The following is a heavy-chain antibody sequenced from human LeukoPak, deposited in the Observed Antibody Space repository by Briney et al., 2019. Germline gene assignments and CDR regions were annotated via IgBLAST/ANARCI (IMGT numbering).Heavy chain of an antibody. CDR3: AKDRGGSGYDSYYFDY. D-gene: IGHD5-12*01. J-gene: IGHJ4*02. CDR1: GFTFSSYA. V-gene: IGHV3-23*01. Sequence: GGSLRLSCAASGFTFSSYAMSWVRPAPGKGLEWVSAISGSGGSTYYADSVKGRFTISRDNSKNTLYLQMYSLRAEDTAVYYCAKDRGGSGYDSYYFDYWGQGTLVTVSS. CDR2: ISGSGGST.